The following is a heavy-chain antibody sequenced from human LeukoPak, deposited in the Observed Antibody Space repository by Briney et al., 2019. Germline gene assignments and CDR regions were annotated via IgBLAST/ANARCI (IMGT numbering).Heavy chain of an antibody. CDR2: IFWDGDK. CDR3: AHLTTIFGVVSFFDY. J-gene: IGHJ4*01. D-gene: IGHD3-3*01. CDR1: GFSLTNSGVG. Sequence: SGPTLVNPTQTLTLTSTFSGFSLTNSGVGVGWIRQPPGKALEWLAFIFWDGDKRYNPSLKTRVTIPTDTSHNEVVLRVTNVDPADTGTYYCAHLTTIFGVVSFFDYWGQGSLVSVSS. V-gene: IGHV2-5*02.